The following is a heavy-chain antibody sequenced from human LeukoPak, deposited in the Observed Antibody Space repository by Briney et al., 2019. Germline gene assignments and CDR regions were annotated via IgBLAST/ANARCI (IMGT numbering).Heavy chain of an antibody. Sequence: PSETLSLTCTVSGGSVSRGSYYWSWIRQPPGKGLEWIGYIYYSGSTNYNPSLKSRVTISVDTSKNQFSLKLSSVTAADTAVYYCARGAGWELPVCIDYWGQGTLVTVSS. D-gene: IGHD1-26*01. V-gene: IGHV4-61*01. J-gene: IGHJ4*02. CDR3: ARGAGWELPVCIDY. CDR1: GGSVSRGSYY. CDR2: IYYSGST.